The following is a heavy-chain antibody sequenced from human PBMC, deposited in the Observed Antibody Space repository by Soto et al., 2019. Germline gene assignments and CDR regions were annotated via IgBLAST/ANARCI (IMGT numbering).Heavy chain of an antibody. CDR2: ISAYNGNT. V-gene: IGHV1-18*01. CDR3: ARDFTYYDILTGYYKGGAYDY. D-gene: IGHD3-9*01. J-gene: IGHJ4*02. Sequence: QAQLVQSGAEVKKPGASVKVSCKASGYTFTSYGISWVRQAPGQGLEWMGWISAYNGNTNYAQKLQGRVTMTTDTSTSTAYMELRSLRSDDTAVYYCARDFTYYDILTGYYKGGAYDYWGQGTLVTVSS. CDR1: GYTFTSYG.